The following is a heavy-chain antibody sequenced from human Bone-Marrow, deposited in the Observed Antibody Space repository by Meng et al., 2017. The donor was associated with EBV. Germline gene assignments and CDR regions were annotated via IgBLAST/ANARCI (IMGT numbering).Heavy chain of an antibody. Sequence: EGQGVGSGGGLVPPGGSLRLSCAASGFTFSSYWMHWVRQAPGKGLVWVSRSNSDGSSTTYADSVKGRFTISRDNAKNTLYLQMNSLRAEDTAVYYCARYYGALDYWGQGTLVTVSS. CDR2: SNSDGSST. D-gene: IGHD4-17*01. CDR3: ARYYGALDY. CDR1: GFTFSSYW. V-gene: IGHV3-74*01. J-gene: IGHJ4*02.